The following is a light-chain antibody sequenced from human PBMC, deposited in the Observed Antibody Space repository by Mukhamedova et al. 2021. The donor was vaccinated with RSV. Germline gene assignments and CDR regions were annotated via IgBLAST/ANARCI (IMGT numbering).Light chain of an antibody. CDR3: QQYGSSL. J-gene: IGKJ1*01. CDR1: QSVSSSY. Sequence: GERATLSCRVSQSVSSSYLAWYQQKPGQAPRLLIYGASSRATGIPDRFSGSGSGTDFTLTISRLEPEDFAVYYCQQYGSSLFGQG. V-gene: IGKV3-20*01. CDR2: GAS.